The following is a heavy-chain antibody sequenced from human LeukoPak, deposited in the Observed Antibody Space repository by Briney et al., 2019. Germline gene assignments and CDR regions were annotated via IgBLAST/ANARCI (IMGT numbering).Heavy chain of an antibody. CDR3: AKDLGYCGVGSCTTIDY. CDR1: GFTFSSYG. V-gene: IGHV3-30*18. CDR2: ISYDGSNK. D-gene: IGHD2-15*01. J-gene: IGHJ4*02. Sequence: PGRSLRLSCAASGFTFSSYGMHWVRQAPGKGLEWVAVISYDGSNKYYADSVKGRFTISRDNSKNMLFLQMNSLRAEDTAVYYCAKDLGYCGVGSCTTIDYWGQGTLVTVSS.